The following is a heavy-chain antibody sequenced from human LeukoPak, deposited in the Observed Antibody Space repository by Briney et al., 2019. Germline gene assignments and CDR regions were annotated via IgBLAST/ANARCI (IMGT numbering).Heavy chain of an antibody. CDR3: ARVRYCSSTSCYKAYWHFDL. J-gene: IGHJ2*01. CDR1: GGSISSGSYY. D-gene: IGHD2-2*02. Sequence: SETLSLTCTVSGGSISSGSYYWSWIRKPAGKGLEWIGRIYTSGSTNYNPSLKSRVTISVDTSKNQFSLKLSSVTAADTAVYYCARVRYCSSTSCYKAYWHFDLWGRGTLVTVSS. CDR2: IYTSGST. V-gene: IGHV4-61*02.